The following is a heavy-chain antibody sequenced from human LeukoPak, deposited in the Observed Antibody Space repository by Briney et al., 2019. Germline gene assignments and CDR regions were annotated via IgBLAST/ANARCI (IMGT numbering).Heavy chain of an antibody. J-gene: IGHJ6*02. Sequence: GESLKISFKGSGYSFTSYWIGWVRQMPGKGLEWMGIIYPGDSDTRYSPSFQGQVTISADKSISTAYLQWSSLKASDTAMYYCARSITMVRGVIPYYYYGMDVWGQGTTVTVSS. CDR3: ARSITMVRGVIPYYYYGMDV. V-gene: IGHV5-51*01. D-gene: IGHD3-10*01. CDR1: GYSFTSYW. CDR2: IYPGDSDT.